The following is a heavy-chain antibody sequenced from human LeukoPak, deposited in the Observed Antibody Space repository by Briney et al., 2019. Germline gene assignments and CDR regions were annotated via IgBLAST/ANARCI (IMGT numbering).Heavy chain of an antibody. J-gene: IGHJ4*02. D-gene: IGHD3/OR15-3a*01. CDR3: ARDLHGPGLYYFDY. V-gene: IGHV4-30-4*01. CDR1: GGSISSGDYY. CDR2: IYYSGST. Sequence: SETLSLTCTVSGGSISSGDYYWSWIRQPPGKGLEWIGYIYYSGSTYYNPSLKSRVTISVDTSKNQFSLKLSSVTAADTAVYYCARDLHGPGLYYFDYWGQGTLVTVSS.